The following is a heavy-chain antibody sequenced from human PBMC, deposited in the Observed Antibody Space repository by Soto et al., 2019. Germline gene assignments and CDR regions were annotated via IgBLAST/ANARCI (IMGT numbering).Heavy chain of an antibody. CDR3: AREFSSWNNNYYYYGMDV. J-gene: IGHJ6*02. Sequence: SETLSLTCTVSGGSISSSSYYWSWIRQPPGKGLEWIGYIYYSGSTNYNPSLKSRVTISVDTSKNQFSLKLSSVTAADTAVYYCAREFSSWNNNYYYYGMDVWGQGTTVTVSS. CDR2: IYYSGST. D-gene: IGHD6-13*01. CDR1: GGSISSSSYY. V-gene: IGHV4-61*01.